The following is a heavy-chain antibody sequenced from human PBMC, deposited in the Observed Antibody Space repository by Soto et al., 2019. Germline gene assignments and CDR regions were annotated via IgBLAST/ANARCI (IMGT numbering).Heavy chain of an antibody. Sequence: SDTLSLTCAVSGYSISSGYYWGWIRQPPGKGLEWIGSIYHSGSTYYNPSLKSRVTISVDTSKNQFSLKLSSVTAADTAVYYCARDPSLSVVVNDWFEPWG. V-gene: IGHV4-38-2*02. CDR2: IYHSGST. CDR1: GYSISSGYY. CDR3: ARDPSLSVVVNDWFEP. D-gene: IGHD2-21*01. J-gene: IGHJ5*02.